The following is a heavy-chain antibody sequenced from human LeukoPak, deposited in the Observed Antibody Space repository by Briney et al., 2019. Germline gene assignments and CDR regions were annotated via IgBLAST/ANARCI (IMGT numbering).Heavy chain of an antibody. CDR2: THDSRGA. J-gene: IGHJ4*02. Sequence: SETLSLTCAVHGGPFSGFYWTWMRQFPGGGLEWIGETHDSRGASYTPSLKSRVTITEDTSKNQFSLRLTSVTSAGTAVYYCSRGLGEGYPDFWGQGTLVTVSS. CDR3: SRGLGEGYPDF. CDR1: GGPFSGFY. V-gene: IGHV4-34*01. D-gene: IGHD5-24*01.